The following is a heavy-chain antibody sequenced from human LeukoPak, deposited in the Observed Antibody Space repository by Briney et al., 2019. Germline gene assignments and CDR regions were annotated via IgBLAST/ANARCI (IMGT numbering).Heavy chain of an antibody. CDR2: INPSGGST. D-gene: IGHD3-3*01. V-gene: IGHV1-46*01. CDR1: GYTFTSYH. Sequence: ASVKVSCKASGYTFTSYHMHWVRQAPGQGLEWMGIINPSGGSTSYAQKFQGRVTMTRDTSTSTVYMELSSLRSEDTAVYYCARGDYDFWSGYYTNYFDYWGQGTLVTVSS. J-gene: IGHJ4*02. CDR3: ARGDYDFWSGYYTNYFDY.